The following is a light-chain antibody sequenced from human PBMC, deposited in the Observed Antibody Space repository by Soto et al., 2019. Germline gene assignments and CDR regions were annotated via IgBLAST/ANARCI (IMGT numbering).Light chain of an antibody. CDR1: QDISNY. CDR3: QQYDNLLFT. J-gene: IGKJ3*01. CDR2: DAS. V-gene: IGKV1-33*01. Sequence: DLQMTQSPSSLSASVGDRVTITCQASQDISNYLNWYQQRPGKAPKLLMYDASTLATGVPSRFSGSGSGTHFTFTISSLQPEDIATYYCQQYDNLLFTFGPGTKVDIK.